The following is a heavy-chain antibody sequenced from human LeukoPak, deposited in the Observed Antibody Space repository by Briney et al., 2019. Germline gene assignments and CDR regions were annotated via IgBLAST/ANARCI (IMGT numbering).Heavy chain of an antibody. D-gene: IGHD5-18*01. J-gene: IGHJ4*02. V-gene: IGHV3-21*01. CDR2: ISSSSSYI. CDR3: ARLGRGYSYGFDY. CDR1: GFTFSSYS. Sequence: GGSLRLSCAASGFTFSSYSMNWVRQAPGKGLEWVSSISSSSSYIYYADSVKGRFTISRDNAKNSLYLQMNSLRAEDTAVYYCARLGRGYSYGFDYWGQGTLVTVSS.